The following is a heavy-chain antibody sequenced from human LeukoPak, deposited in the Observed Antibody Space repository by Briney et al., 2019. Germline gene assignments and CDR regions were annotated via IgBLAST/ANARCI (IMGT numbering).Heavy chain of an antibody. CDR2: IIPIFGTA. Sequence: SVKASCKASGGTFSSYAISWVRQAPGQGLEWMGGIIPIFGTANYAQKFQGRVTITADESTSTAYMELSSLRSEDTAVYYCTREAAAADAYYYYGMDVWGKGTTVTVSS. CDR3: TREAAAADAYYYYGMDV. D-gene: IGHD6-13*01. V-gene: IGHV1-69*01. CDR1: GGTFSSYA. J-gene: IGHJ6*04.